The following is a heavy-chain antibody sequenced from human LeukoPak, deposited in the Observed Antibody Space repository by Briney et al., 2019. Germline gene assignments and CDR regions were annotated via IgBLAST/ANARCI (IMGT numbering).Heavy chain of an antibody. CDR2: IYYSGST. Sequence: SETLSLTCTVSGGSISSYYWSWIRQPPGKGLEWIGYIYYSGSTSYNPSLKSRVTISIDTSRNQFSLKLSSVTAADAAVYYCARDTRSYDTSGYYYFDYWGQGALVTVSS. CDR3: ARDTRSYDTSGYYYFDY. J-gene: IGHJ4*02. D-gene: IGHD3-22*01. CDR1: GGSISSYY. V-gene: IGHV4-59*01.